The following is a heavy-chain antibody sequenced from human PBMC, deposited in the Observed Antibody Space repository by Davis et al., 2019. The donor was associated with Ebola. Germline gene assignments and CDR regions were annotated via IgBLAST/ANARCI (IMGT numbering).Heavy chain of an antibody. CDR3: ARDYSVWTFDY. CDR1: GFTFSSYS. Sequence: PGGSLRLSCAASGFTFSSYSMNWVRQAPGKGLEWVSSISSSGSYIYYADSVKGRFTISRDNAKNSLFLQMNSLRAEGTAVYYCARDYSVWTFDYWGQGTLVTVSS. J-gene: IGHJ4*02. D-gene: IGHD5/OR15-5a*01. V-gene: IGHV3-21*01. CDR2: ISSSGSYI.